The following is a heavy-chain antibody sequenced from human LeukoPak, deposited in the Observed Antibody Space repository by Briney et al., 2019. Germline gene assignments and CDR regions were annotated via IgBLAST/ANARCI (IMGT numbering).Heavy chain of an antibody. V-gene: IGHV3-72*01. Sequence: GGSLRLSCAASGFTFSDHYMDWVRQAPGKGLEWVGRTRNKANSYTTEYAASAKGRFTISRDDSKNSLYLQMNSLKTEDTAVYYCARGRLIVGASDYGMDVWGQGTTVTVSS. J-gene: IGHJ6*02. D-gene: IGHD1-26*01. CDR2: TRNKANSYTT. CDR3: ARGRLIVGASDYGMDV. CDR1: GFTFSDHY.